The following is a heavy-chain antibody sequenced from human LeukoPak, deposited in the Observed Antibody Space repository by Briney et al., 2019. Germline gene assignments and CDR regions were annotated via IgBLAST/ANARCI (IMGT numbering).Heavy chain of an antibody. CDR2: IYPGDSDT. D-gene: IGHD3-10*01. Sequence: GESLKISCKGSGYSFTSYWIGWVRQMPGKGLEWMGIIYPGDSDTRYSPSFQGQVTISADKSISTAYLQWSSLKASDTAMYYCARQNVDTAMVSLLWFGELSTNWFDPWGQGTLVTVSS. CDR1: GYSFTSYW. CDR3: ARQNVDTAMVSLLWFGELSTNWFDP. J-gene: IGHJ5*02. V-gene: IGHV5-51*01.